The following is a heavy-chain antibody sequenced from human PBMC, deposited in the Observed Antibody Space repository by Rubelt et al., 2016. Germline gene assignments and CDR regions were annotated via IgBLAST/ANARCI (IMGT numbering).Heavy chain of an antibody. J-gene: IGHJ4*02. CDR2: IYYRGST. Sequence: QVHLQESGPGLVKPSETLSLTCTVSGYSISSGYYWGWIRQPPGKGLEWIGSIYYRGSTYYNPSPKRRVTLSVDTSKNQFSLKLGSVTAADTAVYYCARAYSSSSELDYWGQGTLVTVSS. V-gene: IGHV4-38-2*02. CDR1: GYSISSGYY. CDR3: ARAYSSSSELDY. D-gene: IGHD6-6*01.